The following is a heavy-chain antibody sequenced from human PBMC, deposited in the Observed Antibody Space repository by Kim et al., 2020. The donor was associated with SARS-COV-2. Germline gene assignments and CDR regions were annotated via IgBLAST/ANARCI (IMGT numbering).Heavy chain of an antibody. J-gene: IGHJ3*02. CDR3: ARAIEYCSSTNCYAAGAFDI. D-gene: IGHD2-2*01. Sequence: GGSLRLSCAASGFLFNSYSMNWVRHVPGKGLEWVSSISSSSSYIYYADSVKGRFTISRDNAKTSLFLQMNSLRADDTALYYCARAIEYCSSTNCYAAGAFDIWGQGTMVTVSS. CDR1: GFLFNSYS. CDR2: ISSSSSYI. V-gene: IGHV3-21*01.